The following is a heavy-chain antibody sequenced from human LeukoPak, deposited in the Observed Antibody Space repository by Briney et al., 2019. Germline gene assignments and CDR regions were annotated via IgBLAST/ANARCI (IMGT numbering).Heavy chain of an antibody. CDR3: ARGLIVPSTIFAY. Sequence: TLSLTFSGSGDSISRGTYSWSWIRQPPGKGLELICFISHSGGTYYNPSLKSRVTMSVDTSANQFSLNLSSVPAADPAVYYCARGLIVPSTIFAYWGQGALVTVSS. D-gene: IGHD2-2*01. CDR1: GDSISRGTYS. J-gene: IGHJ4*02. V-gene: IGHV4-30-2*01. CDR2: ISHSGGT.